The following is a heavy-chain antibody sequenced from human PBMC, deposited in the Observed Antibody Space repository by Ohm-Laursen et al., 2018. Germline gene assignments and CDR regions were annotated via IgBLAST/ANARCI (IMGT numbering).Heavy chain of an antibody. Sequence: SLRLSCTAFGFTFDDYAMHWVQQAPGKGLEWVSGISRNSGSIGYADSVKGRFTISRDNAKNSLYLQMSSLRAEDTALYYCAKDSSGGYYGMHVWGQGTTVTVSS. CDR2: ISRNSGSI. V-gene: IGHV3-9*01. CDR3: AKDSSGGYYGMHV. J-gene: IGHJ6*02. CDR1: GFTFDDYA. D-gene: IGHD3-10*01.